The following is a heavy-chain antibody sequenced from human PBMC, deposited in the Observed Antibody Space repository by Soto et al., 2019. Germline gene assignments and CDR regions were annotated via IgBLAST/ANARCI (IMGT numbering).Heavy chain of an antibody. J-gene: IGHJ3*02. CDR1: GDSVSSNSAA. V-gene: IGHV6-1*01. CDR3: ARFIVATIKDAFDI. D-gene: IGHD5-12*01. CDR2: TYYRSKWYN. Sequence: PSQTLSLTCVISGDSVSSNSAAWNWIRQSPSRGLEWLGRTYYRSKWYNGYAVSVKSRITINPDTSKNQFSLQLNSVTPEDTAVYYCARFIVATIKDAFDIWGQGTMVTVSS.